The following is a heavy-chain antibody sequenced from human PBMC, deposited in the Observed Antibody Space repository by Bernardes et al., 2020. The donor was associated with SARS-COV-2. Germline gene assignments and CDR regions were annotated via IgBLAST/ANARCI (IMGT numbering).Heavy chain of an antibody. D-gene: IGHD3-16*01. J-gene: IGHJ4*02. Sequence: GGSLRLSCAAFGFAVSSNYMSWVRQAPGKGLEWVSIIYSGGSTYYAESVKGRFTISRDNSKDTVYLQMNSLKAEDTAVYYCTRGGAYWGQGTLVTVSS. CDR2: IYSGGST. V-gene: IGHV3-53*01. CDR1: GFAVSSNY. CDR3: TRGGAY.